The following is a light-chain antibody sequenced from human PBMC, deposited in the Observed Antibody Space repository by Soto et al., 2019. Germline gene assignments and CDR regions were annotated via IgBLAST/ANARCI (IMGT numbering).Light chain of an antibody. Sequence: EIVLTQSPGTLSLSPGDRVTLTCRASQSLTNNFLAWYQQKPGQAPRLLVFCGGSSRATGIPDRFSGSGSGTDFTLTIRSLEPEDFAVYYCQQYETSPWTFGQGTTVEIK. J-gene: IGKJ1*01. CDR2: CGGS. V-gene: IGKV3-20*01. CDR1: QSLTNNF. CDR3: QQYETSPWT.